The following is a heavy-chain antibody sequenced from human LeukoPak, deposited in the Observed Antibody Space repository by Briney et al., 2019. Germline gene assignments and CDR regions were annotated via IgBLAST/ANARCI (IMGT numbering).Heavy chain of an antibody. Sequence: PSQTLSLTCTVSGGSISSGDYHWSWIRQPPGKGLEWIGYIYYSGSTYYNPSLKSRVTISVDTSKNQFSLKLSSVTAADTAVYYCARGSPRDYYDSSGYYPFDYWGQGTLVTVSS. J-gene: IGHJ4*02. V-gene: IGHV4-30-4*01. D-gene: IGHD3-22*01. CDR2: IYYSGST. CDR3: ARGSPRDYYDSSGYYPFDY. CDR1: GGSISSGDYH.